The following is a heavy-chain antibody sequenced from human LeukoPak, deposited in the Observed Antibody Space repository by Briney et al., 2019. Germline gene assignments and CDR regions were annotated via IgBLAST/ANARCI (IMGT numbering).Heavy chain of an antibody. CDR3: ARIIGAFGTYRYDS. D-gene: IGHD3-16*02. V-gene: IGHV3-7*01. CDR2: INQEGSER. J-gene: IGHJ4*02. CDR1: GFIFSSYW. Sequence: QSGGSLRLSCEVSGFIFSSYWMSWVRQAPGKGLEWVGNINQEGSERNHGYSVNGRFTISRDNAENSLYLQMNSLRAEDTAVYYCARIIGAFGTYRYDSWGQGTLVSVSS.